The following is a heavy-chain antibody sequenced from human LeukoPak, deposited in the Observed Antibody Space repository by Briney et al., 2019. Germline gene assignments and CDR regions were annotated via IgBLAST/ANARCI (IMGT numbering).Heavy chain of an antibody. CDR2: ISSSGSTI. V-gene: IGHV3-48*03. J-gene: IGHJ3*02. CDR1: GFTFSSYE. D-gene: IGHD3-9*01. Sequence: GGSLRLSCAASGFTFSSYEMNWVRQAPGKGLEWVSYISSSGSTIYYADSVKGRFTISRDNAKNSLYLQMNSLRAEDTAVYYCARDRTSRYYDISTGYPDAFDIWGQGTMVTVSS. CDR3: ARDRTSRYYDISTGYPDAFDI.